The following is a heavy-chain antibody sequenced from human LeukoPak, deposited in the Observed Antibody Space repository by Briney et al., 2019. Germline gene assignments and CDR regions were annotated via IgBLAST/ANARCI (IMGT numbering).Heavy chain of an antibody. Sequence: SETLSLTCTVSGGSISSYYWSWIRQPPGKGLEWIGYIYTSGSTNYNPSLKSRVTISVDTSKNQFSLKLSSVTAADTAVYYCARSRRCSGGSCYDSNWFDPWGQGTLVTVSS. J-gene: IGHJ5*02. CDR1: GGSISSYY. V-gene: IGHV4-4*09. CDR3: ARSRRCSGGSCYDSNWFDP. CDR2: IYTSGST. D-gene: IGHD2-15*01.